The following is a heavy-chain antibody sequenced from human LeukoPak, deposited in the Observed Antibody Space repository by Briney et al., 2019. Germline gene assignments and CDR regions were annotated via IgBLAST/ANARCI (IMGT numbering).Heavy chain of an antibody. CDR1: GFTFNTYL. D-gene: IGHD2-21*01. CDR3: VRGGEQPHG. J-gene: IGHJ4*02. V-gene: IGHV3-74*01. CDR2: ILGDESSA. Sequence: PGGSLRLSCAASGFTFNTYLMHWVRQPPGKGLVWVARILGDESSATYADSVRGRFTISRDNAKNALYLQMNSLRVDDTAVYFCVRGGEQPHGWGQGTLVTVSS.